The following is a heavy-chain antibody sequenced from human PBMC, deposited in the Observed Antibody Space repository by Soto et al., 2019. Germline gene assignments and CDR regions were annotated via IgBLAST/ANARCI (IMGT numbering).Heavy chain of an antibody. CDR1: GYTFTSYG. Sequence: ASVKVSCKASGYTFTSYGISWVRQAPGQGLEWMGWISAYNGNTNYAQKLQGRVTMTTDTSTSTAYMELRSLRSDDTAVFYFARDLDYYDSSGYYRSFDYWGQGTLVTVSS. V-gene: IGHV1-18*01. J-gene: IGHJ4*02. CDR2: ISAYNGNT. CDR3: ARDLDYYDSSGYYRSFDY. D-gene: IGHD3-22*01.